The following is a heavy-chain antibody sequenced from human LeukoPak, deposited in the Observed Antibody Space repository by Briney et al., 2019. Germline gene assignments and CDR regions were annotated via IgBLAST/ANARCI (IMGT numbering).Heavy chain of an antibody. D-gene: IGHD3-22*01. V-gene: IGHV4-59*10. CDR3: ASYYYDSSGYRHDAFDI. Sequence: SETLSLTCAVYGGSFSGYYWSWIRQPPGKGLEWIGRIYTSGSTNYNPSLKSRVTMSVDTSKNQFSLKLSSVTAADTAVYYCASYYYDSSGYRHDAFDIWGQGTMVTVSS. J-gene: IGHJ3*02. CDR1: GGSFSGYY. CDR2: IYTSGST.